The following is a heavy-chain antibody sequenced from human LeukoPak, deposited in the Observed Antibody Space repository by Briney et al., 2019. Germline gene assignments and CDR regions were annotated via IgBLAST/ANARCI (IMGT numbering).Heavy chain of an antibody. Sequence: ASVKVSCKPSGYTFTTYDINWVRQATGQGLQWIGWINPNSGNTDRAQKFQGRVTMTTNTSIGTVYMELSSLRSEDTAVYFCARNRETDAFDVSGQGTMVTVSS. CDR2: INPNSGNT. V-gene: IGHV1-8*01. CDR3: ARNRETDAFDV. CDR1: GYTFTTYD. D-gene: IGHD1-14*01. J-gene: IGHJ3*01.